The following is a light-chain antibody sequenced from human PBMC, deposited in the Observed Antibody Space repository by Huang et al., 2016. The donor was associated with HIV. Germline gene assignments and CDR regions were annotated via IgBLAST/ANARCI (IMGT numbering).Light chain of an antibody. J-gene: IGKJ3*01. CDR2: DAS. Sequence: EIVLTQSPATLSLAPGERATLSCRASQSVGGYLAWYQQKPGQAPRLLIYDASNRATGIPARFSGRGSGTDFTLTISSLEPEDFAVYYCQQRTNWPPGFTFGPGTKVDIK. CDR1: QSVGGY. V-gene: IGKV3-11*01. CDR3: QQRTNWPPGFT.